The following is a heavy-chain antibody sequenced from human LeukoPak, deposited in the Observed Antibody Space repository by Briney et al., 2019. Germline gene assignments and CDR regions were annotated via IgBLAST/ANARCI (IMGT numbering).Heavy chain of an antibody. J-gene: IGHJ4*02. V-gene: IGHV4-34*01. CDR3: ARMGDSSSWYNDY. CDR2: INHSGST. CDR1: GGSISSYY. D-gene: IGHD6-13*01. Sequence: PSETLSLTCTVSGGSISSYYWSWIRQPPGKGLEWIGEINHSGSTNYNPSLKSRVTISVDTSKNQFSLKLSSVTAADTAVYYCARMGDSSSWYNDYWGQGTLVTVSS.